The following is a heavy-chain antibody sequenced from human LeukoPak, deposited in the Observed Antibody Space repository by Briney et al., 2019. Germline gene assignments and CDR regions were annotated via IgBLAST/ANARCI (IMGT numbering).Heavy chain of an antibody. V-gene: IGHV1-18*01. CDR2: ISAYNGNT. J-gene: IGHJ3*02. CDR1: GYTFTSYA. D-gene: IGHD3-22*01. CDR3: ARDTYYYDSSGSDAFDI. Sequence: ASVKVSCKASGYTFTSYAMNWVRQAPGQGLEWMGWISAYNGNTNYAQKLQGRVTMTTDTSTSTAYMELRSLRSDDTAVYYCARDTYYYDSSGSDAFDIRGQGTMVTVSS.